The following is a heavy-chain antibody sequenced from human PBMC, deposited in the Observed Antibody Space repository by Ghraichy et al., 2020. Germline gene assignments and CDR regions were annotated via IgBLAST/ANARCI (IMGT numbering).Heavy chain of an antibody. D-gene: IGHD6-13*01. V-gene: IGHV4-61*01. CDR2: IYYSGST. CDR1: GGSVSSGSYY. J-gene: IGHJ4*02. Sequence: SETLSLTCTVSGGSVSSGSYYWSWIRQLPGKGLEWIGYIYYSGSTNYNPSLKSRVTISVDTSKNQFSLKLSSVTAADTAVYYCARGSSSWYNFDYWGQGTLVTVSS. CDR3: ARGSSSWYNFDY.